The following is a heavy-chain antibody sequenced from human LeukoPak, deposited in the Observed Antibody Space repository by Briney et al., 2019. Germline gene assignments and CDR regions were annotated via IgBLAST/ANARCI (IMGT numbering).Heavy chain of an antibody. J-gene: IGHJ3*02. CDR3: ARIGGNSYWDAFDI. CDR2: IIPIFGTA. CDR1: GGTFSSYA. D-gene: IGHD4-23*01. Sequence: AAVKVSCKASGGTFSSYAISWVRQAPGQGLEWVGGIIPIFGTANYAQKFQGRVTITTDESTSTAYMELSSLRSEDTAVYYCARIGGNSYWDAFDIWGQGTMLTVSS. V-gene: IGHV1-69*05.